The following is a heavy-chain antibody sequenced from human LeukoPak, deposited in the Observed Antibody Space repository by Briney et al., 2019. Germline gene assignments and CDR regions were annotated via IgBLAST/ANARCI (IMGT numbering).Heavy chain of an antibody. Sequence: SETLSLTCTVSGGSISSGGYYWSWIRQHPGKGLGWIGYIYYSGSTYYNPSLKSRVTISVDTSKNQFSLKLSSVTAADTAVYYCARDRIRDSSGYYYWFDPWGQGTLVTVSS. CDR3: ARDRIRDSSGYYYWFDP. CDR1: GGSISSGGYY. V-gene: IGHV4-31*03. CDR2: IYYSGST. D-gene: IGHD3-22*01. J-gene: IGHJ5*02.